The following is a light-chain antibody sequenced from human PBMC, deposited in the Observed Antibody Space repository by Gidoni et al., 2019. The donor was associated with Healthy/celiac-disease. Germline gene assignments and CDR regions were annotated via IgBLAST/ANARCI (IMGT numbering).Light chain of an antibody. CDR1: QSISSW. Sequence: DIQMTQSPSTLSASVGDRVTITCRASQSISSWLAWYQQKPGKAPKLLLYKASSLESGVPSRFSGSGSGTEFTLTISSLQPDDFATYYCQQYNTYPHIFGQGTKLEIK. CDR2: KAS. V-gene: IGKV1-5*03. CDR3: QQYNTYPHI. J-gene: IGKJ2*01.